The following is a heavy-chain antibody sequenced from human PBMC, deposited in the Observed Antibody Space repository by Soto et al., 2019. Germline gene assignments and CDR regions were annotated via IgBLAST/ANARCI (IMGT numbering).Heavy chain of an antibody. CDR2: IKQDGSEK. D-gene: IGHD6-19*01. CDR1: GFTFSDSW. Sequence: PGGSLRLSCAASGFTFSDSWMDWVRQAPGKGPEWVANIKQDGSEKNYVDSVKGRFTIPRDNAKNSLYLQMNSLKASDTAMYYCAISSGWYSPMYYFYYGLDVWGQGTTVTVSS. J-gene: IGHJ6*02. CDR3: AISSGWYSPMYYFYYGLDV. V-gene: IGHV3-7*03.